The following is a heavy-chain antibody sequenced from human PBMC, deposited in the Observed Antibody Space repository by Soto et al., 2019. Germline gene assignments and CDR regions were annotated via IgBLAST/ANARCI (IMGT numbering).Heavy chain of an antibody. Sequence: EVQLEESGGALVQPGRSLRLFCAASGFTFDDYAMHWVRQVLGKGLEWVSSISWNSGNIGYADSVKGRFTTSRDNAXXSLYLQMNSLRPEDTALYYCVRSKGGYSYGTPFDYWGQGTLVTVSS. V-gene: IGHV3-9*01. J-gene: IGHJ4*02. CDR1: GFTFDDYA. CDR2: ISWNSGNI. CDR3: VRSKGGYSYGTPFDY. D-gene: IGHD5-18*01.